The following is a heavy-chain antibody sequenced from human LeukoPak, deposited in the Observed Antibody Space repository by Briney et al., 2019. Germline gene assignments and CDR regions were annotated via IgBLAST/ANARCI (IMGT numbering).Heavy chain of an antibody. CDR1: GFTFSSYS. Sequence: GGSLRLSCAASGFTFSSYSLNWVRQAPGKGLEWGSSISAGTDYIYYADSVKGRFTISRDNAKNSLYLQMNSLRAEDTAVYYCARVPMGAGGYFDYSGQGTLVTVSS. V-gene: IGHV3-21*01. D-gene: IGHD1-26*01. J-gene: IGHJ4*02. CDR2: ISAGTDYI. CDR3: ARVPMGAGGYFDY.